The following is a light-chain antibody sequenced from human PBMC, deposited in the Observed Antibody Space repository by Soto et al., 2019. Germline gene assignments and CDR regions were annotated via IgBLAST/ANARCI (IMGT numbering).Light chain of an antibody. CDR2: RGT. Sequence: QSVLAQPASVSGSPGQSITISCTGTSSDVGAYDAVSWYQQHPGKAPQVIIYRGTKRPFGVSTRFSGSVSGNTASLTVSGLQAEDEAEYFCCSSAPESTYVFGTGTKVTVL. V-gene: IGLV2-23*01. CDR1: SSDVGAYDA. J-gene: IGLJ1*01. CDR3: CSSAPESTYV.